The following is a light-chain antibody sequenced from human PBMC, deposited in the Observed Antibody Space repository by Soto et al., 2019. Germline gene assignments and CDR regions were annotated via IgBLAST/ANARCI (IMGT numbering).Light chain of an antibody. CDR3: LQDYNCPPT. V-gene: IGKV1-6*01. Sequence: IHMAHSTSSLSASVGHIVTITCRASQGIRNDLGWYQKKTGKAPKLLIYAASSLQSGVPARFRGSGYGTDFTITISSLKTEDFETYYCLQDYNCPPTFGHGTKVDI. J-gene: IGKJ1*01. CDR1: QGIRND. CDR2: AAS.